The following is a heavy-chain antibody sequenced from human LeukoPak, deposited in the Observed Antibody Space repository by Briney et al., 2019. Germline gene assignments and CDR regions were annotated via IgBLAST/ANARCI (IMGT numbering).Heavy chain of an antibody. D-gene: IGHD3-16*01. J-gene: IGHJ4*02. CDR2: IDTGGST. CDR3: GRGVYDHARGRPAYHFDS. V-gene: IGHV3-53*01. CDR1: GFTISDNY. Sequence: GESLRLSCAAFGFTISDNYMTWVRKAPGKGLELDSVIDTGGSTFHTDSVRGRFTTSRDSSTNTLYLEMNSLRVDDTAVYYCGRGVYDHARGRPAYHFDSWGQGSLVTVSS.